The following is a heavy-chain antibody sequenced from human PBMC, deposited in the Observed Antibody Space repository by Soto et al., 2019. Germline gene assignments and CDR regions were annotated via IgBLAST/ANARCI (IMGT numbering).Heavy chain of an antibody. D-gene: IGHD1-26*01. CDR3: ATQEVGGSYVYTFDP. V-gene: IGHV4-39*01. Sequence: ETLSLTCTVSGGSISSSNYYWGWIRQPPGKGLEWIGSIYYSGSTYYNPSLKSRVTISVDTSKNQFSLKLSSVTAADTAVYYCATQEVGGSYVYTFDPWGQGTLVTVSS. CDR1: GGSISSSNYY. J-gene: IGHJ5*02. CDR2: IYYSGST.